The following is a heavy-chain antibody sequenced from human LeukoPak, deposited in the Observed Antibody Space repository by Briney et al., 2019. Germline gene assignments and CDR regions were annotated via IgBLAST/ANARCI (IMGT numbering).Heavy chain of an antibody. V-gene: IGHV1-69*05. CDR2: IIPIFGTA. Sequence: ASVKVSCKASGGTFSSYAISGVRQAPGQGLEWMGGIIPIFGTANYAQKFQGRVTITTDESTSTAYMELSSLRSEDTAVYYCARDVNSRGPFDYWGQGTLVTVSS. D-gene: IGHD2/OR15-2a*01. J-gene: IGHJ4*02. CDR1: GGTFSSYA. CDR3: ARDVNSRGPFDY.